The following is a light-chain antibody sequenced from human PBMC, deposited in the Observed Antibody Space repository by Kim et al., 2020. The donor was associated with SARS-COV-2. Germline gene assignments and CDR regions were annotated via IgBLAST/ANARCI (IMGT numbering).Light chain of an antibody. Sequence: VSPGQTARITCSGDILPKKYVRWFQQKPGQAPVVVIYKDTERPSGIPERFSGSSSGTTVTLTISGAQVEDEADYYCYSATDNNMRVFGGGTQLTVL. J-gene: IGLJ3*02. CDR3: YSATDNNMRV. CDR1: ILPKKY. V-gene: IGLV3-27*01. CDR2: KDT.